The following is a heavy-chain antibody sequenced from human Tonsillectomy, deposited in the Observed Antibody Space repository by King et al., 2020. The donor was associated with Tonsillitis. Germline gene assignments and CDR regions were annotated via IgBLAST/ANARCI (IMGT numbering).Heavy chain of an antibody. CDR1: GFTFSNYG. D-gene: IGHD3-10*01. J-gene: IGHJ6*03. V-gene: IGHV3-33*08. Sequence: VQLVESGGGVVQPGRSLRLSCAASGFTFSNYGMHWVRQAPGKGLEWVAVIWYDGSNKYYADSVKGRFTISRENSKNTLYLQMNSLRAEDTVVYYCARSLHYMDVCGIGSTVTVSS. CDR3: ARSLHYMDV. CDR2: IWYDGSNK.